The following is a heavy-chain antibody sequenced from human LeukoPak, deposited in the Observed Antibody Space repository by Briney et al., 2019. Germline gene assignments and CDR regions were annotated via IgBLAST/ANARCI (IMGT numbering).Heavy chain of an antibody. J-gene: IGHJ6*03. Sequence: GGSLRLSCAASGFTFSSYSMNWVRQAPGKGLEWVSYISRSSSTIYYADSVKGRFTISRDNAKNSLYLQMNSLRAEDTAVYYCARIDSSVDYMDVWGKGTTVTVSS. CDR3: ARIDSSVDYMDV. CDR2: ISRSSSTI. V-gene: IGHV3-48*04. CDR1: GFTFSSYS.